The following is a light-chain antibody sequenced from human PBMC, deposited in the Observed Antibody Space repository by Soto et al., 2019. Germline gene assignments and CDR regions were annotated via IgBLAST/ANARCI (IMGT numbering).Light chain of an antibody. CDR3: SSYTSSSTPYV. CDR2: DVT. V-gene: IGLV2-14*01. J-gene: IGLJ1*01. Sequence: QSALTQPASVSGSPGQSITISCTGTSSDVGGYNYVSWYQQHPVKAPKLMIYDVTKRPSGVSDRFSGSKSGNTASLTISGLHAEDEADYYCSSYTSSSTPYVFGTGTKVTVL. CDR1: SSDVGGYNY.